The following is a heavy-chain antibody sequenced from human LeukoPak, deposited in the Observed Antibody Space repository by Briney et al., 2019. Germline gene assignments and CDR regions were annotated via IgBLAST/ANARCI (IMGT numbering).Heavy chain of an antibody. D-gene: IGHD6-6*01. CDR1: GFTFSSYG. J-gene: IGHJ4*02. Sequence: SGGSLRLSCAASGFTFSSYGMHWVRQAPGKGLEWVAVISYDGSNKYYADSVKGRFTISRDNSKNTLYLQMNSLRAEDTAVYYCAKSLYSSSSLRRLSDYWGQGTLVTVSS. CDR2: ISYDGSNK. V-gene: IGHV3-30*18. CDR3: AKSLYSSSSLRRLSDY.